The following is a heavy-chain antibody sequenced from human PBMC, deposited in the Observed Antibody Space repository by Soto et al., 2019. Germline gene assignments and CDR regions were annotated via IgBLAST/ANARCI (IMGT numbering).Heavy chain of an antibody. CDR1: GFTLSSYG. D-gene: IGHD2-15*01. Sequence: QVQLVESGGGVVQPGRSLRLSCAASGFTLSSYGMHWVRQAPGKGLEWVAVISYDGSNKYYADSVKGRFIISRDNSKNMLYLQMNSLRAEDTAVYYCAKADYSQTYFDYWGQGTLVTVSS. J-gene: IGHJ4*02. CDR2: ISYDGSNK. V-gene: IGHV3-30*18. CDR3: AKADYSQTYFDY.